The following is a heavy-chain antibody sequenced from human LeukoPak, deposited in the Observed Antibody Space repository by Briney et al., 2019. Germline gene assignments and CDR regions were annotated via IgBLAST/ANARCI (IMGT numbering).Heavy chain of an antibody. CDR3: ARDLGGGSYPDY. Sequence: SETLSLTCSVSGASISSSDYYWGWIRQPPGTGLEWIGTIYHSGSTYYNTSLKSRVTISVDTSKNQFSLKLSSVTAADTAVYYCARDLGGGSYPDYWGQGTLVTVSS. J-gene: IGHJ4*02. CDR1: GASISSSDYY. V-gene: IGHV4-39*07. D-gene: IGHD1-26*01. CDR2: IYHSGST.